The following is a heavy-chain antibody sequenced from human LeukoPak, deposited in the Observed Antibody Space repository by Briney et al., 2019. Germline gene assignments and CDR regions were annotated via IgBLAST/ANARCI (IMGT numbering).Heavy chain of an antibody. CDR3: ASSIAAAGTEGYYFDY. J-gene: IGHJ4*03. Sequence: SETLSLTCTVSGGSISSSSYYWGWIRQPPGKGLEWIGSIYYSGSTYYNPSLKSRVTISVDTSKNQFSLKLSSVTAADTAVYYCASSIAAAGTEGYYFDYWGQGTTVTVSS. CDR2: IYYSGST. V-gene: IGHV4-39*07. D-gene: IGHD6-13*01. CDR1: GGSISSSSYY.